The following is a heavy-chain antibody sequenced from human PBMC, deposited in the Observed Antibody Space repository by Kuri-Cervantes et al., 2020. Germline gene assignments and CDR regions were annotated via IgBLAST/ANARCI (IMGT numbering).Heavy chain of an antibody. D-gene: IGHD5-18*01. J-gene: IGHJ4*02. V-gene: IGHV3-48*04. Sequence: GESLKISCAASGFTFSSYSMNWVRQAPGKGLEWVSYISSSGSTIYYADSVKGRFTISRDNAKNSLYLQMNSLRAEDTAVYYCARAFDWYSYGALYYWGQGTLVTVSS. CDR1: GFTFSSYS. CDR3: ARAFDWYSYGALYY. CDR2: ISSSGSTI.